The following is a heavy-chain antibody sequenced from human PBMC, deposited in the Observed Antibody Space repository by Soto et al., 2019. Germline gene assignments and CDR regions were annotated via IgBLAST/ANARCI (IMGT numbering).Heavy chain of an antibody. CDR1: GFTFSSFA. V-gene: IGHV3-23*01. Sequence: GGSLRLSCAAAGFTFSSFALSWVRQAPGKGLEWVSAISGSGDGVDYADSVKGQFTISRDNSKNTLYLQMNSLRVGDTAVYYCAGPGYSSQDYWGQGTLVTVSS. D-gene: IGHD5-18*01. CDR3: AGPGYSSQDY. CDR2: ISGSGDGV. J-gene: IGHJ4*02.